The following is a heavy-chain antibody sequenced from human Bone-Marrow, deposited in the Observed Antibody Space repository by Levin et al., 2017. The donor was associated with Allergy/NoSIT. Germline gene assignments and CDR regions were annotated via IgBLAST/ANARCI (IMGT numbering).Heavy chain of an antibody. J-gene: IGHJ6*02. CDR3: ASRIAAPGGLDV. V-gene: IGHV3-21*01. Sequence: PGGSLRLSCTVSGITSNNYTLTWVRQGPGKGLEWVSSIRSTGAYIHYADSVKGRFTISRDNAKKSLYLQMNSLRAEDTAMYYCASRIAAPGGLDVWGQGTTVTVSS. CDR1: GITSNNYT. CDR2: IRSTGAYI. D-gene: IGHD6-25*01.